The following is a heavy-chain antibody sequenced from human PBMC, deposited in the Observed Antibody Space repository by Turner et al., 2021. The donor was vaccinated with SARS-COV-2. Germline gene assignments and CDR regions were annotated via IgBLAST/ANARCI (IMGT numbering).Heavy chain of an antibody. CDR3: TKDYYHSRGYADAFDM. D-gene: IGHD3-22*01. V-gene: IGHV3-23*01. Sequence: EVQLLESGGGWVQPGGSLNLPCAASGFIFNNYAMSWVRQGPGKGLEWVAAISGSVGNTYYAASAKGRFTISRDNSKNTQYLQMNSLRAEDTALYYCTKDYYHSRGYADAFDMWGQGTTVIVSS. J-gene: IGHJ3*02. CDR2: ISGSVGNT. CDR1: GFIFNNYA.